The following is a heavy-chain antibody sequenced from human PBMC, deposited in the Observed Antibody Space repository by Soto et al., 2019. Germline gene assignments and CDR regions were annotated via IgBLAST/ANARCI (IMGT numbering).Heavy chain of an antibody. Sequence: QVQLQESGPGLVKSSQTLSLTCTVSGAFVNSGGYYWGWIRQHPGNGLEWIGCIHHRGSTYYNPSLKSRITLSLDTSQYHFSLKLSSVTAADTAFYFCASAASSGYYLRTWGQGTLVTVSS. CDR3: ASAASSGYYLRT. CDR1: GAFVNSGGYY. D-gene: IGHD3-22*01. V-gene: IGHV4-31*03. J-gene: IGHJ4*02. CDR2: IHHRGST.